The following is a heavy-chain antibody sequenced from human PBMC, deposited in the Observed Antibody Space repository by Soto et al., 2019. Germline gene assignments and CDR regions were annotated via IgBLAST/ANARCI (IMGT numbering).Heavy chain of an antibody. D-gene: IGHD1-7*01. Sequence: EVQLVEAGGGLVQPGGSLRLSCAASGFTFSTSWLHWVRHAPGKGLVWVSRINGDGGTINYADSVKGRFTISRDNAKNTVYLQMNSLSADDTAVYYCTRGGNYYFDYWGQGTLVTVSS. V-gene: IGHV3-74*01. CDR1: GFTFSTSW. CDR2: INGDGGTI. J-gene: IGHJ4*02. CDR3: TRGGNYYFDY.